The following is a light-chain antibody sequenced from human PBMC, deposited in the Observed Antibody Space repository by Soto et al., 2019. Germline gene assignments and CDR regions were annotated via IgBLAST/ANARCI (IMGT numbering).Light chain of an antibody. CDR3: QQYNSFSWT. J-gene: IGKJ1*01. CDR1: QSISSW. CDR2: DAS. V-gene: IGKV1-5*01. Sequence: DIQMTQSPSTLSASVGDRVTITCRASQSISSWLAWYQQKPGKAPQLLIYDASSLEGGVPSRFSGSGSGTEFPLTISSLQPDDFATYYCQQYNSFSWTFGQGTQVDI.